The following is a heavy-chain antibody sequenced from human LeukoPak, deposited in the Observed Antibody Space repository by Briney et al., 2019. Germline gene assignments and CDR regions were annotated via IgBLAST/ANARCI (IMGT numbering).Heavy chain of an antibody. CDR1: GYTFTSYY. Sequence: ASVKVSCKASGYTFTSYYMHWVRPAPGQGLEWMGIINPSGGSTSYAQKFQGRVTMTRDTSTSTVYMELSSLRSEDTAVYYCARSVGANPSFDYWGQGTLVTVSS. J-gene: IGHJ4*02. CDR3: ARSVGANPSFDY. CDR2: INPSGGST. V-gene: IGHV1-46*01. D-gene: IGHD1-26*01.